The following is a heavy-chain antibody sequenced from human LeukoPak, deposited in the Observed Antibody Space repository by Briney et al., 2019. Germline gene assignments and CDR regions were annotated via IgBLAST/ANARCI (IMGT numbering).Heavy chain of an antibody. CDR2: ISAYNGNT. J-gene: IGHJ4*02. V-gene: IGHV1-18*01. D-gene: IGHD1-14*01. CDR3: ARGYKPPDFDY. CDR1: GYSFSSYG. Sequence: GASVKVSCKASGYSFSSYGITRVRQAPGQGLEWMGWISAYNGNTNYAQNLQGRVTMTTDTSTSTAYMELRTLTSDDTAVYYCARGYKPPDFDYWGQGTLVTVSS.